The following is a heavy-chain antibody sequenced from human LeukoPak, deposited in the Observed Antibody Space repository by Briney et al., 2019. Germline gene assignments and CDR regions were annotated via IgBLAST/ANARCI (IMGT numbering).Heavy chain of an antibody. Sequence: GGSLRLSCAASGLTFSSYGMHWVRQAPGKGLEWVAFIRYDGSNKYYADSVKGRFTISRDNSKNTLYLQMNSLRAEDTAVYYCAKGSSSSSFEHYWGQGTLVTVSS. CDR3: AKGSSSSSFEHY. J-gene: IGHJ4*02. CDR1: GLTFSSYG. D-gene: IGHD6-6*01. CDR2: IRYDGSNK. V-gene: IGHV3-30*02.